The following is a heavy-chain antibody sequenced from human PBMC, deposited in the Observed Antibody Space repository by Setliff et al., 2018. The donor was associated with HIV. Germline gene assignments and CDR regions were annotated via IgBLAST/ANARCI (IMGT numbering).Heavy chain of an antibody. CDR1: GFTIDDYG. J-gene: IGHJ4*02. D-gene: IGHD1-26*01. CDR2: ITSNGGST. CDR3: AKVMITTTWAFDF. Sequence: SGGSLRLSCAASGFTIDDYGMSWVRQVPGKGLEWVSGITSNGGSTGYVDSVKGRFTIFRDNSKKSLYLQMNSLRAEDTALYYCAKVMITTTWAFDFWGQGTPVTVSS. V-gene: IGHV3-20*04.